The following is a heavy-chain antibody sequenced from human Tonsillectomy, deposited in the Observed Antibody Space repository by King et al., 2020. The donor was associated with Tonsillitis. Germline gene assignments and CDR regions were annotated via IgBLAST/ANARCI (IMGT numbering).Heavy chain of an antibody. Sequence: VQLQQWGAGLLKPSETLSLTCAVYGGSFSGNYWSWIRQPPGKGLEWIGEINHSGGTNYNPSLKSRVTISVDTSKNQFSLKLSSVTAADTAVYYCARYYYDGSGGNWFDPWGQGTLVTVSS. CDR1: GGSFSGNY. D-gene: IGHD3-22*01. CDR3: ARYYYDGSGGNWFDP. J-gene: IGHJ5*02. CDR2: INHSGGT. V-gene: IGHV4-34*01.